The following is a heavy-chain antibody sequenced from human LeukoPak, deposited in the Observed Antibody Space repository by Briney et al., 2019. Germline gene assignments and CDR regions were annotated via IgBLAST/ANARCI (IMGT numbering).Heavy chain of an antibody. Sequence: GGSLRLSCVASGFTFDDYAMYWVRQVPGKGLEWVSGISWNSDTIDYADSVKGRFTISRDNAKNSLYLQMNSLRAEDTAVYYCAKARYSSGWYVDYWGQGTLVTVSS. CDR1: GFTFDDYA. V-gene: IGHV3-9*01. CDR3: AKARYSSGWYVDY. D-gene: IGHD6-19*01. J-gene: IGHJ4*02. CDR2: ISWNSDTI.